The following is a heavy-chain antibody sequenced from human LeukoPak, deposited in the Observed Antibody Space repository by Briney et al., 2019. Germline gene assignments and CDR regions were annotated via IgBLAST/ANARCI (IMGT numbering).Heavy chain of an antibody. CDR3: AGHYDSSGYRVDVFDI. CDR2: IKQDGSEK. J-gene: IGHJ3*02. D-gene: IGHD3-22*01. V-gene: IGHV3-7*01. CDR1: GFTLSSYW. Sequence: PGGSLRLSCAASGFTLSSYWMTWVRQAPGKGLEWVAYIKQDGSEKYYMDSVEGRFTISRDNAKNSLYLQMNSLRAEDTAVYYCAGHYDSSGYRVDVFDIWGQGTMVTVSS.